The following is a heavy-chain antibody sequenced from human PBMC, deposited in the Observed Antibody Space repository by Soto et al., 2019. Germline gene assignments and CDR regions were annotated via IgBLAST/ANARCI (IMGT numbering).Heavy chain of an antibody. V-gene: IGHV1-69*01. D-gene: IGHD2-2*01. CDR3: ATDLECRSTACTLDY. J-gene: IGHJ4*02. Sequence: QVQLVQSGAEVKKPGSSVKVSCKASGGTFGSYAFSWVRQAPGQGLEWMAGSIPVSGAAHYAQTFQGRVTITADESTSTADMELSSLSSQDTAVYYCATDLECRSTACTLDYWSQGTRVIVSS. CDR2: SIPVSGAA. CDR1: GGTFGSYA.